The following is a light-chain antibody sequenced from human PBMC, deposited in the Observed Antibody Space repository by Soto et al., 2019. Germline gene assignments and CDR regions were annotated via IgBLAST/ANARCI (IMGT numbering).Light chain of an antibody. J-gene: IGLJ2*01. CDR2: EVT. CDR1: SSDVGGYNY. V-gene: IGLV2-8*01. CDR3: SSYAGSNNFV. Sequence: QSALTQPPSASGSPGQSVTISCTGTSSDVGGYNYVSWYQQHPGEAPKLMIYEVTKRPSGVPDRFSGSKSGNTASLTVSGLQPEDEADYYCSSYAGSNNFVFGGGTKVTVL.